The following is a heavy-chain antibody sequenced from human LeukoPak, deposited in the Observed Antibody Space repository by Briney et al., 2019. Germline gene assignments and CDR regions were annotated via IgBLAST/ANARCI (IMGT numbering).Heavy chain of an antibody. CDR1: GFTFTSYS. D-gene: IGHD6-19*01. V-gene: IGHV3-23*01. Sequence: PGRSLRLSCAASGFTFTSYSMNWVRQAPGKGLEWVSTISGGGGSTYYADSVKGRFTISRGNSKNTLYLQVNSLRAEDTAVYYCAKAYSSGWDNDAFDIWGQGTMVTVSS. CDR2: ISGGGGST. J-gene: IGHJ3*02. CDR3: AKAYSSGWDNDAFDI.